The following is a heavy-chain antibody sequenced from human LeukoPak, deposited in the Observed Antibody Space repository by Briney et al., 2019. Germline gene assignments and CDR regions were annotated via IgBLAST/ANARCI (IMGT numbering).Heavy chain of an antibody. CDR3: ARGKHDAFDI. CDR1: GGSVSSGSYY. CDR2: IYYSGST. J-gene: IGHJ3*02. V-gene: IGHV4-61*01. Sequence: PSETLSLTCTVSGGSVSSGSYYWSWIRQPPGNGLEWIGYIYYSGSTNYNPSLKSRVTISVDTSKNQFSLKLSSVTAADTAVYYCARGKHDAFDIWGQGTMVTVSS.